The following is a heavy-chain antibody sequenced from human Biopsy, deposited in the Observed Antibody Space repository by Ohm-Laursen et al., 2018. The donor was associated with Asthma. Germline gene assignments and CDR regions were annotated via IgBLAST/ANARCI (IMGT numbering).Heavy chain of an antibody. Sequence: SETLSLTCPVSRGYIRSYDHHWAWIRQPPGKGLEWIGSGFYSGTTHYSPSLARRVSISVDTSMNQFSMTLRSVTAADTAVYFCARVASYGDIYFAIDVWGQGTLVTVSS. CDR2: GFYSGTT. J-gene: IGHJ5*02. D-gene: IGHD4-17*01. V-gene: IGHV4-30-4*01. CDR3: ARVASYGDIYFAIDV. CDR1: RGYIRSYDHH.